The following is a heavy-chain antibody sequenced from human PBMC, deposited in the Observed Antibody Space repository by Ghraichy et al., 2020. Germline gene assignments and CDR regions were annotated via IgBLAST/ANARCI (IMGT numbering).Heavy chain of an antibody. CDR1: GFTFSSYA. Sequence: LSLTCAASGFTFSSYAMSWVRQAPGKGLEWVSAISGSGGSTYYADSVKGRFTISRDNSKNTLYLQMNSLRAEDTAVYYCAKDREYYDFWSGYLSYDAFDIWGQGTMVTVSS. D-gene: IGHD3-3*01. V-gene: IGHV3-23*01. CDR2: ISGSGGST. J-gene: IGHJ3*02. CDR3: AKDREYYDFWSGYLSYDAFDI.